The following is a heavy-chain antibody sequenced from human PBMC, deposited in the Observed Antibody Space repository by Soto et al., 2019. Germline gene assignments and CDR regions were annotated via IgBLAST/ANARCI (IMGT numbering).Heavy chain of an antibody. Sequence: QVKLVESGGGVVQPGRSLRLSCTASGFTLTTYGMHWVRQAPGKGLEWVALISYDGSTKYYADSVKGRFTVSRDVSRNTLCLQLNSLRIEDTAVYYCAKVRSGWYGGAFDYWGHGTVVTVSS. V-gene: IGHV3-30*18. CDR2: ISYDGSTK. D-gene: IGHD6-19*01. J-gene: IGHJ4*01. CDR3: AKVRSGWYGGAFDY. CDR1: GFTLTTYG.